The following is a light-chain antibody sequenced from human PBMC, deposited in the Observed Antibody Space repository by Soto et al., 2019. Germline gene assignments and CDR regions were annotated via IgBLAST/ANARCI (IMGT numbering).Light chain of an antibody. CDR2: DAS. CDR1: QGISSA. V-gene: IGKV1-13*02. CDR3: LQHNSYSWT. Sequence: AIQLTQSPSSLSASVGDIVTITCRASQGISSALAWYQQKPGKAPKLLIYDASSLESGVPSRFSGSGSGTEFTLTISSLQPEDFATYYCLQHNSYSWTFGQGTKVDIK. J-gene: IGKJ1*01.